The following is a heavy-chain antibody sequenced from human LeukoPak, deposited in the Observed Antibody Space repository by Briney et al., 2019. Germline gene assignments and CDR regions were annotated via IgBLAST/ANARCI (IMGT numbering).Heavy chain of an antibody. J-gene: IGHJ4*02. CDR3: ARNGDYSIDS. D-gene: IGHD2-15*01. Sequence: PSETLSLTCAVYGGSFSVYYWSWIRQPPGKGLEWIGEINHGGSPTYNPSLKGRVTMSLDTSKNQFSLRLSSVTAADTAVYYCARNGDYSIDSWGQGALVTVSS. CDR2: INHGGSP. CDR1: GGSFSVYY. V-gene: IGHV4-34*01.